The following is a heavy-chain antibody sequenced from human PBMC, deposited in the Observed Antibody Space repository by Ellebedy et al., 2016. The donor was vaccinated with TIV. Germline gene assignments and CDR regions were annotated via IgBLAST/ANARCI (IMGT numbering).Heavy chain of an antibody. D-gene: IGHD5-18*01. CDR2: ISSSGSTI. Sequence: GESLKISCAASGFTFSDYYMSWIRQAPGKGLEGVSNISSSGSTIYYADSVKGRFTISRDNAKNSLYLQMNSLRDEDTAVYYCAREGDTAMVHGMDVWGQGTTVTVSS. CDR1: GFTFSDYY. CDR3: AREGDTAMVHGMDV. J-gene: IGHJ6*02. V-gene: IGHV3-11*01.